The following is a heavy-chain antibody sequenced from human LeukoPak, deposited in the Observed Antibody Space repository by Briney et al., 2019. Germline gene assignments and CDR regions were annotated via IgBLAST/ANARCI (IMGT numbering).Heavy chain of an antibody. V-gene: IGHV4-38-2*02. CDR1: GYSISSGYY. CDR2: IYHSGST. CDR3: ARDLKQQLRGDAFDV. D-gene: IGHD6-13*01. Sequence: SETLSLTCTVSGYSISSGYYWGWIRQPPGKGLEWIGSIYHSGSTYYNPSLKSRVTISVDTSKNQFSLKLSSVTAADTAVYYCARDLKQQLRGDAFDVWGQGTMVTVSS. J-gene: IGHJ3*01.